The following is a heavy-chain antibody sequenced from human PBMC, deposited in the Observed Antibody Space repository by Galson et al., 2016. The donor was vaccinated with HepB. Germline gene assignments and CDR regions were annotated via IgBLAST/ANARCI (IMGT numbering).Heavy chain of an antibody. J-gene: IGHJ6*03. V-gene: IGHV4-39*07. Sequence: SETLSLTCGVSGASTSSSTSYWGWIRQPPGKGLEWIGSLSYIGTSHYNPSLKSRLTISLDTSKNQFSLNLSSVTAADTAVYYCARPRSGPVGGNYYLDVWGQGTTVTVSS. CDR3: ARPRSGPVGGNYYLDV. CDR1: GASTSSSTSY. CDR2: LSYIGTS. D-gene: IGHD6-19*01.